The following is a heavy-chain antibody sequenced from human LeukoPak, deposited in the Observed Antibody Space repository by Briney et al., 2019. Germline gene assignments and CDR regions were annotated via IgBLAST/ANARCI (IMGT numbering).Heavy chain of an antibody. D-gene: IGHD2-2*03. CDR1: GFTFSSYS. CDR3: ASFGYCSSTSCRAHAFDI. Sequence: GGSLRLSCAASGFTFSSYSMNWVRQAPGKGLEWVSYISSSSSTIYYADSVKGRFTISRDNAKNSLYLQMNSLRDEDTAVYYCASFGYCSSTSCRAHAFDIWGQGTMVTVSS. CDR2: ISSSSSTI. J-gene: IGHJ3*02. V-gene: IGHV3-48*02.